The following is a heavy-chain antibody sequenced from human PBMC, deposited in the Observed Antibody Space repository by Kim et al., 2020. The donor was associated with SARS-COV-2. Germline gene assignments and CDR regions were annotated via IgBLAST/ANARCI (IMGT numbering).Heavy chain of an antibody. CDR2: ISYDGRNN. J-gene: IGHJ6*01. CDR1: GLSFDNSA. Sequence: GGSLRLSCVASGLSFDNSAMNWVRQAPGKGLEWVAVISYDGRNNEYADSVKGRFSISRDNSKSTLYLQMNSLRVGDTAVYYCANGNHYEPVSLSAYYNG. CDR3: ANGNHYEPVSLSAYYNG. V-gene: IGHV3-30-3*01. D-gene: IGHD3-22*01.